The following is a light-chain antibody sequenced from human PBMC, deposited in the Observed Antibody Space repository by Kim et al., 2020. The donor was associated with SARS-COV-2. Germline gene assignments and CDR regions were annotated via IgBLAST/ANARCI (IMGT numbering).Light chain of an antibody. CDR3: SSHTSSTTYV. CDR2: EVT. CDR1: SSDVGGYNR. Sequence: QSALTQPPSVSGSPGQSVTISCTGTSSDVGGYNRVSWYQQPPGTAPKLMIYEVTNRPSGVPDRFSGSKSGNTASLTISGLQAEDEADYYCSSHTSSTTYVFGTGTKVTVL. V-gene: IGLV2-18*02. J-gene: IGLJ1*01.